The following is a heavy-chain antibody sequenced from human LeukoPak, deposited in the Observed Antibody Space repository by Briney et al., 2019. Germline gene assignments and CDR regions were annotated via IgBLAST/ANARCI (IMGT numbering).Heavy chain of an antibody. Sequence: SETLSLTCTVSGGSIRSSYYYWGWTRQPPGKGLEWIGSIYDSGSTYYNPSLKSRVTISVDTSKNQFSLNLNSVTAADTAVYYCARGGAARLHFQNWGQGTLVTVSS. D-gene: IGHD6-6*01. CDR2: IYDSGST. J-gene: IGHJ1*01. CDR3: ARGGAARLHFQN. V-gene: IGHV4-39*07. CDR1: GGSIRSSYYY.